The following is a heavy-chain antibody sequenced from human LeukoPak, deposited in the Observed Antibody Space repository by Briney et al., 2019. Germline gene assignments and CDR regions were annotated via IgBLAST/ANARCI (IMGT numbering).Heavy chain of an antibody. J-gene: IGHJ3*02. Sequence: TSSETLSLTCAVYGGSFSGYYWSWIRQPPGKGLEWIGEINHSGSTNYNPSLKSRVTISVDTSKNQFSLKLSSVTAADTAVYYCARGPVVWGIIRLGAFDIWGQGTMVTVSS. CDR1: GGSFSGYY. D-gene: IGHD3-16*01. CDR2: INHSGST. V-gene: IGHV4-34*01. CDR3: ARGPVVWGIIRLGAFDI.